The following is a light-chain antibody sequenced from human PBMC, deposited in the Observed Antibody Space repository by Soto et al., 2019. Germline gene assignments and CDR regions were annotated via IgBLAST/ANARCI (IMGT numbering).Light chain of an antibody. CDR2: GNS. Sequence: QAVVTQPPAVSGAPGQRVTISCTGSSSXXXAGFDVHWYQQLPGTAPKLLIYGNSNRPSGVPDRFSGSKSGTSASLAITGXXXXXXXXXXXXSXXSSLSAFYVFGTGTQLTVL. CDR3: XSXXSSLSAFYV. V-gene: IGLV1-40*01. J-gene: IGLJ1*01. CDR1: SSXXXAGFD.